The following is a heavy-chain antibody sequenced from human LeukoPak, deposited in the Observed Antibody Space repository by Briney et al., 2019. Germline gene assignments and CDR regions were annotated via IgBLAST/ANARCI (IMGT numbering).Heavy chain of an antibody. D-gene: IGHD1-26*01. J-gene: IGHJ4*02. Sequence: GGSLRLSCAASGFTLSSFSMNWVRQAPGKGLEWVSSITSSSGYMYYADSVKGRFTISRDNAKNSLYLQMNSLSAEDTAVYYCARIEGSYSYFDYWGQGTLVTVSS. V-gene: IGHV3-21*01. CDR2: ITSSSGYM. CDR3: ARIEGSYSYFDY. CDR1: GFTLSSFS.